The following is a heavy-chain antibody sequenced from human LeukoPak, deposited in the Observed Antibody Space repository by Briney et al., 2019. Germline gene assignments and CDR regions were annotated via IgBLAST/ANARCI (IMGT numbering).Heavy chain of an antibody. CDR3: ARDNLNPPYYYYYGMDV. CDR1: GFTFSSYG. J-gene: IGHJ6*02. Sequence: PGRSLRLSCAASGFTFSSYGMHWVRQAPGKGLEWVAVMWYDGSNKYYADSVKGRFTISRDNSKNTLYLQMNSLRAEDTAVYYCARDNLNPPYYYYYGMDVWGQGTTVTVSS. V-gene: IGHV3-33*01. CDR2: MWYDGSNK.